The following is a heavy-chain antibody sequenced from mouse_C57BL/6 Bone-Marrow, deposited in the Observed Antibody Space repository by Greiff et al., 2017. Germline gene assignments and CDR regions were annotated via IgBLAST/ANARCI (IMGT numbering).Heavy chain of an antibody. CDR2: INPNNGGT. CDR1: GYTFTDYY. V-gene: IGHV1-26*01. Sequence: EVQLQQSGPELVKPGASVKISCKASGYTFTDYYMNWVKQSHGKSLEWIGDINPNNGGTSYNQKFKGKATLTVDKSSSTAYMELRSLTSEDSAVYYCARRGIYYGNYAVYFDYWGKGTTLTVSS. J-gene: IGHJ2*01. D-gene: IGHD2-1*01. CDR3: ARRGIYYGNYAVYFDY.